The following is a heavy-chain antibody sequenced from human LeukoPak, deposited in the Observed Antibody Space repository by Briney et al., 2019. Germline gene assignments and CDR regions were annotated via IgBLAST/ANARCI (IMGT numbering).Heavy chain of an antibody. CDR2: ISSSSGTI. D-gene: IGHD3-9*01. CDR1: GFTFSSYS. Sequence: PGGSLRLSCAASGFTFSSYSMNWVRQAPGKGLEWVSYISSSSGTIYYADSVKGRFTISRDNAKNSLYLQMNSLRAEDTAVYYCARDQDILTGEYFDYWGQGTLVTVSS. CDR3: ARDQDILTGEYFDY. J-gene: IGHJ4*02. V-gene: IGHV3-48*01.